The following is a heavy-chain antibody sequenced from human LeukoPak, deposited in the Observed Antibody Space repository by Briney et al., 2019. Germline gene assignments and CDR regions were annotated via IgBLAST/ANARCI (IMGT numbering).Heavy chain of an antibody. J-gene: IGHJ4*02. CDR1: GGSISSSSYY. CDR2: IYYSGST. CDR3: ARGVAAAGSSPPDY. Sequence: SETLSLTCTVSGGSISSSSYYWGWIRQPPGKGLEWIGSIYYSGSTYYNPSLKSRVTVSVDTSKNQFSLKLSSVTAADTAAYYCARGVAAAGSSPPDYWGQGTLVTVSS. V-gene: IGHV4-39*07. D-gene: IGHD6-13*01.